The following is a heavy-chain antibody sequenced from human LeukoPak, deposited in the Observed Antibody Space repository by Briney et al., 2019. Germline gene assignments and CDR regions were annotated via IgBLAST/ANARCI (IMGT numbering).Heavy chain of an antibody. J-gene: IGHJ4*02. Sequence: PSETLSLTCIVSGGSISSYYWNWIRQPPGKGLEWIGYIYYSGRTNYNPFLKSRVTTSVDTSKSQFSLKLSSVTAADTAVYYCARNNGSHSWGYFDYWGQGTLVTVSS. D-gene: IGHD1-26*01. CDR3: ARNNGSHSWGYFDY. CDR2: IYYSGRT. V-gene: IGHV4-59*01. CDR1: GGSISSYY.